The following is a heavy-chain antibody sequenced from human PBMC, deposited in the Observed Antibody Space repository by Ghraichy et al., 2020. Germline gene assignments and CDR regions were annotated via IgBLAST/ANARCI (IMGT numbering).Heavy chain of an antibody. V-gene: IGHV3-7*03. CDR1: GFTFNNYW. J-gene: IGHJ3*02. CDR2: IRQDGSEK. Sequence: GGSLRLSCATSGFTFNNYWMTWVRQAPGKGLEWVANIRQDGSEKYYVDSVKGRFTISRDNAKNSLYLQMNSLRAEDTAVYYCARDLTYYFDSSGYSYDAFDIWGQGTMVTLSS. D-gene: IGHD3-22*01. CDR3: ARDLTYYFDSSGYSYDAFDI.